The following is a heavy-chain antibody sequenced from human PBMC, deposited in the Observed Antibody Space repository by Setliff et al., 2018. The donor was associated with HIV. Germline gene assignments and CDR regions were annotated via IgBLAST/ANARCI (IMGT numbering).Heavy chain of an antibody. CDR1: GGSFSGYY. CDR2: INHSGST. Sequence: SETLSLTCAVYGGSFSGYYWSWIRQPPGKGLEWIGEINHSGSTNYNPSLKSRVNISVDTSKSQFSLKLSSVTAADTAVYYCNIYYYYYMDVWGKGNTVTVSS. J-gene: IGHJ6*03. CDR3: NIYYYYYMDV. V-gene: IGHV4-34*01.